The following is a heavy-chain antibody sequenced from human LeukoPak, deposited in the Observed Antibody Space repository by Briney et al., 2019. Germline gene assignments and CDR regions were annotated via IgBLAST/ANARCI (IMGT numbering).Heavy chain of an antibody. V-gene: IGHV4-59*01. Sequence: SETLSLTCTVSGGSISSYYWSWIRQPPGRGLEWIGYIYYSGSTNYNPSLKSRVTISVDTSKNQFSLKLSSVTAADTAVYYCALSGSWYRNWFDPWGQGTLVTVSS. J-gene: IGHJ5*02. CDR2: IYYSGST. D-gene: IGHD6-13*01. CDR3: ALSGSWYRNWFDP. CDR1: GGSISSYY.